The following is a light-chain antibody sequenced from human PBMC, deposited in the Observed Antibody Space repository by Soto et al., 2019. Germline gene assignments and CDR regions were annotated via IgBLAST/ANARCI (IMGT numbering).Light chain of an antibody. Sequence: QSALTQPRSVSGSHGQSVTISCTGTSGDVGAYGRVSWYQHHPTKAPKLIIYAVTNRPSGVPYSFSGSKSGSTASLTISGRQAEDEADYSCCSHAGGSSWVFGGGTKLTVL. CDR2: AVT. CDR1: SGDVGAYGR. J-gene: IGLJ3*02. CDR3: CSHAGGSSWV. V-gene: IGLV2-11*01.